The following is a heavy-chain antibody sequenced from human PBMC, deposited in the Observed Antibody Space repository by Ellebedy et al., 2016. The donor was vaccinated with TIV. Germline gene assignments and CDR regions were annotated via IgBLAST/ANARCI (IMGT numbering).Heavy chain of an antibody. CDR3: AREAVAGGTSWYFDL. Sequence: GESLKISCAASGFTFSSYAMTWVRQATGKGLEWVSAIGTAGDTYYPGSVKGRFTISRENAKNSLYLQMNSLRAGDTAVYYCAREAVAGGTSWYFDLWGRGTLVTVSS. V-gene: IGHV3-13*01. D-gene: IGHD6-19*01. CDR2: IGTAGDT. CDR1: GFTFSSYA. J-gene: IGHJ2*01.